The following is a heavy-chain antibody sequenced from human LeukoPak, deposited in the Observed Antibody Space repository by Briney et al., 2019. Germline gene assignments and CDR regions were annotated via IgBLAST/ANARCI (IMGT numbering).Heavy chain of an antibody. CDR3: AKDQGVVRGFDY. CDR1: GFTFSSYG. Sequence: PGGSLRLSCAASGFTFSSYGMHWVRQAPGKGLEWVAFIRYDGSNKYYADSVKGRFTISRDNSKNTLYLQMNSLRAEDTAVYYCAKDQGVVRGFDYWGQGTLVTVSS. D-gene: IGHD4-23*01. V-gene: IGHV3-30*02. CDR2: IRYDGSNK. J-gene: IGHJ4*02.